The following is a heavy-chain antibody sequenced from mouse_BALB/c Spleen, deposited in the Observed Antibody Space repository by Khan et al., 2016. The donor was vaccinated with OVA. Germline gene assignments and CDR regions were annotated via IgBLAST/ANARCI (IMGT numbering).Heavy chain of an antibody. J-gene: IGHJ2*01. Sequence: LEESGAELAKPGASVKMSCKASGYTFTTYWMHWVQQRPGQGLEWIGYINPTSDYTDYNEKFKDKATLSADKSSSTAYMQLSSLTSEDSAGYYCARDRIDYWGQGTTLTVSS. CDR3: ARDRIDY. CDR2: INPTSDYT. CDR1: GYTFTTYW. V-gene: IGHV1-7*01.